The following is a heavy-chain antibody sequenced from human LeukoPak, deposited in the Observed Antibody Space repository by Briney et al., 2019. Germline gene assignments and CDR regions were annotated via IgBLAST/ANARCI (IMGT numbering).Heavy chain of an antibody. J-gene: IGHJ4*02. CDR1: GLTYSSYA. V-gene: IGHV3-23*01. Sequence: GGSLRLSCAASGLTYSSYAMSWVRQAPGKGLEWVSAISGSAGSTYYADSVKGRFTISRDNPKNTLYLQMNSLRADDTAVYYCAKPKGWPYCFDYWGQGTLVTVSS. CDR2: ISGSAGST. CDR3: AKPKGWPYCFDY. D-gene: IGHD2-15*01.